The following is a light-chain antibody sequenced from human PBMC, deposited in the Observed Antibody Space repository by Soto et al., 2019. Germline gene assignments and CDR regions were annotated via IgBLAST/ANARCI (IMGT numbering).Light chain of an antibody. V-gene: IGLV7-46*01. CDR2: DTS. J-gene: IGLJ2*01. CDR3: FLAYNDAWV. CDR1: TGGVTSGHY. Sequence: QAVVTQEPSLTVSPGGTVTLTCGSSTGGVTSGHYPHWFQKKPGQAPRTLIHDTSNKHSWTPARFSGSLLGGKAALTLSGAQPEDEAEYSCFLAYNDAWVFGGGTQRTAL.